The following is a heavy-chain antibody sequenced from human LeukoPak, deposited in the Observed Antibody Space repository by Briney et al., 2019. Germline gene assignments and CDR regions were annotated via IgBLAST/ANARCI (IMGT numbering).Heavy chain of an antibody. D-gene: IGHD6-13*01. CDR3: ARASQYSSSWYFDY. J-gene: IGHJ4*02. Sequence: SGTLSLTCTVSGGSISSYYWSWIRQPPGKGLEWIGYIYYSGSTNYNPSLKSRVTISVDTSKNQFSLKLSSVTAADTAVYYCARASQYSSSWYFDYWGQGTLVTVSS. V-gene: IGHV4-59*08. CDR2: IYYSGST. CDR1: GGSISSYY.